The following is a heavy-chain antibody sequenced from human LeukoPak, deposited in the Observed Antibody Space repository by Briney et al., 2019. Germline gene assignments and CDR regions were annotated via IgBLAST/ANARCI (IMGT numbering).Heavy chain of an antibody. CDR1: GLTFSSYS. CDR3: ARDGSTRTYDY. D-gene: IGHD1-14*01. V-gene: IGHV3-21*01. CDR2: ISSSSSYI. Sequence: GGSLRLSCAASGLTFSSYSMNWVRQAPGKGLEWVSSISSSSSYIYYADSVKGRFTISRDNAKNSLYLQMNSLRAEDTAVYYCARDGSTRTYDYWGQGTLVTVSS. J-gene: IGHJ4*02.